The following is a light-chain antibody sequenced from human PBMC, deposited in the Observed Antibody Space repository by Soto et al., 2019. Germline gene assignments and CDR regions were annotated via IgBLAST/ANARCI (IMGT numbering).Light chain of an antibody. V-gene: IGKV3-15*01. Sequence: EMVMTQSPATLSVSPGEKATLSCRASQSVSSSLAWYQQIPGQAPRLLIYGASTRATAIPARFSGGGSGTDSALTISSLQSKDFAIYYCQQYFTWTWTIGQGTQVEIK. CDR2: GAS. CDR1: QSVSSS. J-gene: IGKJ1*01. CDR3: QQYFTWTWT.